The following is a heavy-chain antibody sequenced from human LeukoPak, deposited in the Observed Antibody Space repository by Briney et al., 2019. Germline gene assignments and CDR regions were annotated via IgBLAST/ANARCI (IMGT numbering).Heavy chain of an antibody. CDR2: ISSNGGST. V-gene: IGHV3-64D*06. D-gene: IGHD3-10*01. CDR1: GFTFSSYA. Sequence: GGSLRLSCSASGFTFSSYAMHWVHQAPGKGLEFVSAISSNGGSTYYADSVKGRFTISRDNSKNTLFLQMSSLRAEDTAVYYCVKGLRSQWFGDLYDWGQGTLVTVSS. J-gene: IGHJ4*02. CDR3: VKGLRSQWFGDLYD.